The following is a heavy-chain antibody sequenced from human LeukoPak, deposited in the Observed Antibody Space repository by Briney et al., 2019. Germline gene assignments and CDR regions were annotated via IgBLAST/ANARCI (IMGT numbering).Heavy chain of an antibody. CDR1: GGSISSDY. CDR2: IYYSGST. Sequence: PSETLSLTCTVSGGSISSDYWSWIRQPPGKGLEWIGYIYYSGSTNYNPSLKSRVTISVDTSKNQFSLKLRSVTAADTAVYFCARLYGNYQNYFDYWGQGTLVTVSS. D-gene: IGHD1-7*01. V-gene: IGHV4-59*12. J-gene: IGHJ4*02. CDR3: ARLYGNYQNYFDY.